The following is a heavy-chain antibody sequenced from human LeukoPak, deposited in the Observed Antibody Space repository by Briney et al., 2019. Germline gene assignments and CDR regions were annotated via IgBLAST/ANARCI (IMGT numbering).Heavy chain of an antibody. J-gene: IGHJ3*02. CDR1: EFTFSSCA. CDR2: ISASGGST. Sequence: GGSLRLSCASSEFTFSSCAMSWVRQAPGKGLEWVSAISASGGSTYYTDSVKGRFSISRDNSKNTLYLQMNSLRDDDTAVYYCAKDRGPGGIAARYDAFYIWGQGTMVTVSS. V-gene: IGHV3-23*01. D-gene: IGHD6-6*01. CDR3: AKDRGPGGIAARYDAFYI.